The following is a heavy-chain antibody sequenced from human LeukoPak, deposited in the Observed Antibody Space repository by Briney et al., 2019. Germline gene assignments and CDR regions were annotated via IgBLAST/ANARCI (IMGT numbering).Heavy chain of an antibody. CDR3: ARDYYASGSYHP. D-gene: IGHD3-10*01. CDR1: GFTFRSYW. CDR2: IKQDGSEK. V-gene: IGHV3-7*04. Sequence: GGSLRLSCAASGFTFRSYWMSWVRQAPGKGLEWVANIKQDGSEKHYVDSVKGRFTISRDNAKDSLYLQMNSLRAEDTAVYYCARDYYASGSYHPWGQGTLATVSS. J-gene: IGHJ5*02.